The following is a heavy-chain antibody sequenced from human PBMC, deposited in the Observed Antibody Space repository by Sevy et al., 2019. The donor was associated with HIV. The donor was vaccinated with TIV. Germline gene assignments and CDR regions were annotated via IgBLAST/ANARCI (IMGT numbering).Heavy chain of an antibody. J-gene: IGHJ4*02. Sequence: GGSLILSCAASGFTFDDYAMHWVRQAPGKGLEWVSGISWNSGTIGYADSVKGRFTISRDNAKNYLYLQMNSLRPEDTALYYCAKDTTRLGGLPDYWGQGTLVTVSS. CDR1: GFTFDDYA. D-gene: IGHD2-15*01. V-gene: IGHV3-9*01. CDR2: ISWNSGTI. CDR3: AKDTTRLGGLPDY.